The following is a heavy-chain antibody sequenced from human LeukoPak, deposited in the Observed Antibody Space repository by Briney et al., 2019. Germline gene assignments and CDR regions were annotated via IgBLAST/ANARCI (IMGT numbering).Heavy chain of an antibody. CDR1: GYTFTSYG. Sequence: ASVEVSCKASGYTFTSYGISWVRQAPGQGLEWMGWISAYNGNTNYAQKLQGRVTMTTDTSTSTAYMELRSLRSDDTAVYYCARGYGDANYYYYYYMDVWGKGTTVTISS. J-gene: IGHJ6*03. CDR3: ARGYGDANYYYYYYMDV. V-gene: IGHV1-18*01. CDR2: ISAYNGNT. D-gene: IGHD4-17*01.